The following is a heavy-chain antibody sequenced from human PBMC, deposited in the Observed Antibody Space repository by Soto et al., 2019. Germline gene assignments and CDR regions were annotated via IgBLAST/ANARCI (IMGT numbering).Heavy chain of an antibody. CDR1: GFTFSDSA. CDR3: VKRHHFTQNDGFPA. V-gene: IGHV3-23*01. CDR2: ISGSGVST. Sequence: GGSLRLSCAASGFTFSDSAMTWVRQAPGKGLEWVSVISGSGVSTYYADSVRGRFTISRDNSQNMVYLQMNSLRPEDTALYYCVKRHHFTQNDGFPAWGXGXQVTXXS. J-gene: IGHJ5*02. D-gene: IGHD3-3*02.